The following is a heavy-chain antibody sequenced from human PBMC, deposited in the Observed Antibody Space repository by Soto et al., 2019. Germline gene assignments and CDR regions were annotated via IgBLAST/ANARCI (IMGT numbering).Heavy chain of an antibody. CDR3: TRHMVSPGSGYFSGAY. Sequence: GESLKISCKSSGYSFSTYSIAWVRQMPGTGLEWVGLIYPADSETKYSPAFQGRVTISADKSITTTYLQWSSLKASDSAIYYCTRHMVSPGSGYFSGAYWGQGTLVTVSS. CDR1: GYSFSTYS. J-gene: IGHJ4*02. CDR2: IYPADSET. D-gene: IGHD5-12*01. V-gene: IGHV5-51*01.